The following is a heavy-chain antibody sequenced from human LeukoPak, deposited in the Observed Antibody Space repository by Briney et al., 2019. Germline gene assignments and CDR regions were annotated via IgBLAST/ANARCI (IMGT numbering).Heavy chain of an antibody. D-gene: IGHD6-13*01. CDR1: GFTFSSYA. CDR3: ARAYSSSWYDF. V-gene: IGHV3-23*01. Sequence: GGSLRLSRAASGFTFSSYAMSWVRQAPGKGLEWVSGISSSGSVGSTYYADSVKGRFTISRDNSKNTLYLQINSVRAEDTAVYYCARAYSSSWYDFWGQGTLVTVSS. J-gene: IGHJ5*01. CDR2: ISSSGSVGST.